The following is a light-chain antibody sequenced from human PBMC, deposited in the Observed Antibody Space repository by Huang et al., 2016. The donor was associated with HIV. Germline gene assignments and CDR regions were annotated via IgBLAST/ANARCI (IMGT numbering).Light chain of an antibody. J-gene: IGKJ2*01. Sequence: EIVMTQSPATLSVSPGERATLSCRASQSVSINLAWYQQKPGQAPRLLIYGASTRATAVPARFSGRGSGTEFTLTISSLQSEDFAFYYCQQYDNWPPYTFGQGTKLEIK. CDR1: QSVSIN. V-gene: IGKV3-15*01. CDR2: GAS. CDR3: QQYDNWPPYT.